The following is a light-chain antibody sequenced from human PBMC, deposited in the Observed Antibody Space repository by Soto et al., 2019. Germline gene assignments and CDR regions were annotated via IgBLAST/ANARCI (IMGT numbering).Light chain of an antibody. CDR2: TGY. Sequence: MQRTHPPPSVSASLGDRATITCRASQAIDRWLAWYQQKPGEAPKLXIFTGYLLQSGVLPKFSGSGAGTDFTLTISSRQHDDVATVYCRQTLSFSPTFGQGTKVDIK. CDR1: QAIDRW. J-gene: IGKJ1*01. V-gene: IGKV1-12*01. CDR3: RQTLSFSPT.